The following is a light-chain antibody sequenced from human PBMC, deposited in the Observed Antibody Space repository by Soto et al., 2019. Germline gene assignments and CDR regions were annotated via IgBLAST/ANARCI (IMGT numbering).Light chain of an antibody. V-gene: IGKV1-5*03. CDR3: LYHNRHSEA. J-gene: IGKJ1*01. Sequence: IRMSHSHPALSASVADRFTITCRASQPISSWLAWYHQKPGKAPKLLIYKASTLKSGVPSRFSGSGSGTEFALTICSLGLHDFATYHSLYHNRHSEAFGQGSMVDI. CDR1: QPISSW. CDR2: KAS.